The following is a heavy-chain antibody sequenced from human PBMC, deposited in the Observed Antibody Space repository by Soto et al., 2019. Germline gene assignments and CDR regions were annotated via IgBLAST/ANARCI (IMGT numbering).Heavy chain of an antibody. D-gene: IGHD3-22*01. CDR2: VYTTGST. V-gene: IGHV4-4*07. CDR1: GGSISDYY. CDR3: ARDIDSSGYYFPYYGVDV. J-gene: IGHJ6*02. Sequence: SETLSLTCTVSGGSISDYYWSWIRQPAGRGLEWIGRVYTTGSTNYNPSLKSRVIMSVDTSKNQVSLNLNSVTAADTAVYYCARDIDSSGYYFPYYGVDVWGQGTTVTV.